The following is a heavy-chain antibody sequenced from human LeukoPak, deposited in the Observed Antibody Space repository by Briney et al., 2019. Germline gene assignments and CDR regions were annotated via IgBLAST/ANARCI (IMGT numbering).Heavy chain of an antibody. CDR2: ISSSSSYI. CDR3: ANSPSRDGYPTGY. Sequence: GGSLRLSCAASGFTFSSYSMNWVRQAPGRGLEWVSSISSSSSYIYYADSVKGRFTISRDNAKNSLYLQMNSLRAEETAVYYCANSPSRDGYPTGYWGQGTLVTVSS. D-gene: IGHD5-24*01. CDR1: GFTFSSYS. V-gene: IGHV3-21*01. J-gene: IGHJ4*02.